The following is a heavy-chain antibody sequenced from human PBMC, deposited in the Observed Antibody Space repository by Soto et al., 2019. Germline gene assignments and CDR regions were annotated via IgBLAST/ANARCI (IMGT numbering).Heavy chain of an antibody. CDR1: GFTFSSYG. CDR3: AKDFGPDDFWSGYWSDNMGFDY. CDR2: ISYDGSNK. J-gene: IGHJ4*02. D-gene: IGHD3-3*01. V-gene: IGHV3-30*18. Sequence: GGSLRLSCAASGFTFSSYGMHWVRQAPGKGLEWVAVISYDGSNKYYADSVKGRFTISRDNSKNTLYLQMNGLRAEDTAVYYCAKDFGPDDFWSGYWSDNMGFDYWGQGTLVTVSS.